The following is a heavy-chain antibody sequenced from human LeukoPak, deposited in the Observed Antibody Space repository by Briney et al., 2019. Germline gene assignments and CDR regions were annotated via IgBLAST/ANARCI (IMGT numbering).Heavy chain of an antibody. CDR3: AREPHPRGLEIGAFDI. CDR1: GGSFSGYY. V-gene: IGHV4-34*01. CDR2: INHSGST. Sequence: NPSETLSLTCAVYGGSFSGYYWSWIRQPPGKGLEWIGEINHSGSTNYNPSLKSRVTISVDTSKNQFSLKLTSVTAADTAVYYCAREPHPRGLEIGAFDIWGQGTMVTVSS. J-gene: IGHJ3*02. D-gene: IGHD1-1*01.